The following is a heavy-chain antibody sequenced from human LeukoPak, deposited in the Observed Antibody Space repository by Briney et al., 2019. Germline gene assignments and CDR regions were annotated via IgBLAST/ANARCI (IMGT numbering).Heavy chain of an antibody. CDR2: ISWNSGSI. V-gene: IGHV3-9*01. J-gene: IGHJ6*02. Sequence: GGSLRLSCAASGFTFDDYAMHWVRQAPGKGLEWVSGISWNSGSIGYADSVKGRFTISRDNAKNSLYLQMNSLRAEDTALYYCAKDLARSSSWFYYYGMDVWGQGTTVTVSS. D-gene: IGHD6-13*01. CDR1: GFTFDDYA. CDR3: AKDLARSSSWFYYYGMDV.